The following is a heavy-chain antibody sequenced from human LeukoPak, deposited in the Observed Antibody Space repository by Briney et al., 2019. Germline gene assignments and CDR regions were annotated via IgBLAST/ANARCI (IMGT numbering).Heavy chain of an antibody. CDR3: ARCKGSNFYYYYYMDV. J-gene: IGHJ6*03. Sequence: SETLSLTCTVSGGSISSYYWSWIRQPPGKGLEWIGYIYYSGSTNYNPSLKSRVTISVDTSKNQFSLKLSSVTAADTAVYYCARCKGSNFYYYYYMDVWGKGTTVTVSS. V-gene: IGHV4-59*01. D-gene: IGHD2/OR15-2a*01. CDR2: IYYSGST. CDR1: GGSISSYY.